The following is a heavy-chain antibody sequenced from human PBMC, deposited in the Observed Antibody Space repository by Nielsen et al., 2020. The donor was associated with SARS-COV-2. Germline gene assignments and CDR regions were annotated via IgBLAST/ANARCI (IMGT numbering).Heavy chain of an antibody. V-gene: IGHV4-34*01. CDR3: ASLHYYYMDV. Sequence: WIRQPPGKGLEWIGEISHSGSTNYNPSLKSRVTISVDTSMNQFSLKLSSVTAADTAVYYCASLHYYYMDVWGKGTTVTVSS. J-gene: IGHJ6*03. CDR2: ISHSGST.